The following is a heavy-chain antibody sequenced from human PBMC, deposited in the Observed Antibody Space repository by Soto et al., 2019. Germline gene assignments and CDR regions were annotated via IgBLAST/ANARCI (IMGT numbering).Heavy chain of an antibody. D-gene: IGHD1-26*01. V-gene: IGHV3-30*02. Sequence: GGSLRLSCAASESIFRCCGMHWVRQAPGKGLEWVAIIRYDGSNEEYADSVKGRFTISRDNSKNILYLQMNSLRTEDSAVYYCARDGVGVTAFGGYFDYWGQGALVTVSS. CDR1: ESIFRCCG. CDR2: IRYDGSNE. CDR3: ARDGVGVTAFGGYFDY. J-gene: IGHJ4*02.